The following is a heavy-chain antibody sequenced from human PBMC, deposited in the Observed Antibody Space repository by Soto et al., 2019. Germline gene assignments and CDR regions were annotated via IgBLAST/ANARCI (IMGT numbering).Heavy chain of an antibody. Sequence: KPSETLSLTCTVSGASICTTHSYWSWIRQSPGKGLEWIGNIHYSGRTYYMPSLRSRVTLSVDTSKNQFSLRLTSVTAEDTAVYYCARHEGNGNVWTIDEWGKGILVTV. V-gene: IGHV4-39*01. CDR1: GASICTTHSY. J-gene: IGHJ4*02. D-gene: IGHD2-8*01. CDR3: ARHEGNGNVWTIDE. CDR2: IHYSGRT.